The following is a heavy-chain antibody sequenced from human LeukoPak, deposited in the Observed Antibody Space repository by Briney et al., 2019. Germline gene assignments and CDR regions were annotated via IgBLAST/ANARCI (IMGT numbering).Heavy chain of an antibody. D-gene: IGHD3-16*01. V-gene: IGHV4-39*07. Sequence: SETLSLTCTVSGGSISTSSYYWGWVRQPPGKGLEWIGNIFYSGSTYYNPSLKSRVTISVDTSKNQFSLKLSSVTAADTAMYARVKDPGGYYYYYYMDVWGKGTTVTVSS. CDR1: GGSISTSSYY. CDR3: VKDPGGYYYYYYMDV. J-gene: IGHJ6*03. CDR2: IFYSGST.